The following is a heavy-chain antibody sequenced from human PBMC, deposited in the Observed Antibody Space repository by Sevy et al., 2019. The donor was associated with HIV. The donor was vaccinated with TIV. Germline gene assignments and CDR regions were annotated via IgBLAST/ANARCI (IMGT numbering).Heavy chain of an antibody. Sequence: GESLKISCKASGYTFTSYGISWVRQAPGQGLEWMGWISAYNGNTNYAQKLQGRVTMTTDTSTSTAYMELRSLRSDDTAVYYCARGPASVPWAGPTRGQRENDYWGQRTLVTVSS. J-gene: IGHJ4*02. CDR3: ARGPASVPWAGPTRGQRENDY. CDR2: ISAYNGNT. D-gene: IGHD1-26*01. V-gene: IGHV1-18*01. CDR1: GYTFTSYG.